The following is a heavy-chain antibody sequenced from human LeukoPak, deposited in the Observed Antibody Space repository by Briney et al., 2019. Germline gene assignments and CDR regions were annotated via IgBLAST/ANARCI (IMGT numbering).Heavy chain of an antibody. Sequence: GESLKISCQGSVYSFTYWIGWVRQMPGKGLEWMGIIYSGDSHTKYSPSFQGRVTISADKSISTAYLQWSSLEASDTAMYYCASARHGDYVWDYWGQGTLVTVSS. CDR2: IYSGDSHT. CDR3: ASARHGDYVWDY. J-gene: IGHJ4*02. V-gene: IGHV5-51*01. CDR1: VYSFTYW. D-gene: IGHD4-17*01.